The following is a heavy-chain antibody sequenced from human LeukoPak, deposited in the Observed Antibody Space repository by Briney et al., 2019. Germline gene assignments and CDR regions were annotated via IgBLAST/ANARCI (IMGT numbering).Heavy chain of an antibody. Sequence: GASVNVSCKASGYTFTSYGISWVRQAPGQGLEWMGWISAYNGNTNYAQKLQGRVTMTTDTSTSTVYMELRSLRSDDTAVYYCARVVGSGSYYYYYYMDVWGKGTTVTVSS. CDR2: ISAYNGNT. CDR3: ARVVGSGSYYYYYYMDV. V-gene: IGHV1-18*01. J-gene: IGHJ6*03. D-gene: IGHD3-10*01. CDR1: GYTFTSYG.